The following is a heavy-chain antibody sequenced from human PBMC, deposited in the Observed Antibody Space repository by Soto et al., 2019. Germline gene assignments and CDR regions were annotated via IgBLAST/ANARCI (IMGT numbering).Heavy chain of an antibody. CDR3: TTDSSSWFLQFDY. D-gene: IGHD6-13*01. CDR2: IKSKTDGGTT. V-gene: IGHV3-15*01. CDR1: GFTFSNAW. J-gene: IGHJ4*02. Sequence: PGGSLRLSCAASGFTFSNAWMSWVRQAPGKGLEWVGRIKSKTDGGTTDYAAPVKGRFTISRDDSKNTLYLQMNSLKTEDTAVYYCTTDSSSWFLQFDYWGQGXLVTVYS.